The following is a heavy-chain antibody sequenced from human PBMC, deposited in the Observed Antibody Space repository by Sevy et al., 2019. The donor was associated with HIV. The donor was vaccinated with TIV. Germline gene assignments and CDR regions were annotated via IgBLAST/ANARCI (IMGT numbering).Heavy chain of an antibody. CDR2: IRYDGSNK. J-gene: IGHJ4*02. V-gene: IGHV3-30*02. D-gene: IGHD2-15*01. CDR1: GFTFSSYG. Sequence: GGSLRLSCAASGFTFSSYGMHWVRQAPGKGLEWVAFIRYDGSNKYYADSVKGRFTISRDNAKNSLYLQMNSLRAEDTAVYYCARGEGGYCSGGSCYSYSDYWGQGTLVTVSS. CDR3: ARGEGGYCSGGSCYSYSDY.